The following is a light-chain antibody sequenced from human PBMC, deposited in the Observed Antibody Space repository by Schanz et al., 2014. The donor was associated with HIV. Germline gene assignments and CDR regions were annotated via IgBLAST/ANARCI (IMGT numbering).Light chain of an antibody. V-gene: IGLV2-14*03. J-gene: IGLJ1*01. CDR2: DVT. Sequence: QSVLTQPASVSGSPGQSITISCTGTSSDVGADNSVSWYQQHPGRAPRLLVYDVTHRPSVIPSRFSGSKSGNSAFLTISGLQAEDEADYYCSSKRSGDTTPFVFGSGTKLTVL. CDR1: SSDVGADNS. CDR3: SSKRSGDTTPFV.